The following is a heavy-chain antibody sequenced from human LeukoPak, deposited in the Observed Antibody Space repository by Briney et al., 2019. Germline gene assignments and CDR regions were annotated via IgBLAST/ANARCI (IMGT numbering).Heavy chain of an antibody. CDR2: ISSSSSYI. CDR3: ARSWGIAAAGDSGFDY. V-gene: IGHV3-21*01. J-gene: IGHJ4*02. D-gene: IGHD6-13*01. Sequence: GGSLRLSCAASGFTFSSYSMNWVRQAPGKGLEWVSSISSSSSYIYYADSVKGRFTISRDNAKNSLYLQMNSLRAEDTAVYYCARSWGIAAAGDSGFDYWGQGTLVTVSS. CDR1: GFTFSSYS.